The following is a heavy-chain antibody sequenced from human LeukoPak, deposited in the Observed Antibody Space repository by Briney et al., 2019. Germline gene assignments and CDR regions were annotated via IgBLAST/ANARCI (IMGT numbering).Heavy chain of an antibody. CDR2: IYYSGST. Sequence: SETLSLTCTVSGGSISSHYWSWIRQPPGKGLEWIGYIYYSGSTNYNPSLKSRVTISVDTSKNQFSLKLSSVTAADTAVYYCARSSSWYAGWFDPWGQGTLVTVSS. CDR3: ARSSSWYAGWFDP. J-gene: IGHJ5*02. CDR1: GGSISSHY. D-gene: IGHD6-13*01. V-gene: IGHV4-59*11.